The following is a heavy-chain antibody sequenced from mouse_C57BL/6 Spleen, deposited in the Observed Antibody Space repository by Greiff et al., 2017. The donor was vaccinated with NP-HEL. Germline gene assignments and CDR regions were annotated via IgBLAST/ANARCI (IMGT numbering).Heavy chain of an antibody. CDR1: GYSFTGYF. V-gene: IGHV1-20*01. CDR3: ANYYGSSYVY. D-gene: IGHD1-1*01. J-gene: IGHJ2*01. Sequence: VHVKQSGPELVKPGDSVKISCKASGYSFTGYFMNWVMQSHGKSLEWIGRINPYNGDTFYNQKFKGKATLTVDKSSSTAHMELRSLTSEDSAVYYCANYYGSSYVYWGQGTTLTVSS. CDR2: INPYNGDT.